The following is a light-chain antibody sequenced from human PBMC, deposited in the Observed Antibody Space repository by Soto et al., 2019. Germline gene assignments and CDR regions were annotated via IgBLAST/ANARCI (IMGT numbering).Light chain of an antibody. Sequence: EIVMTQSPVTLSVSPGERATLSCRASQSVGSNLAWYQQNPGQAPRLLIYGASTRATGIPARFSGSGSGTDFTLTISSLEPEDFAVYYCQQRSNWPWTFGQGTKVDIK. CDR1: QSVGSN. CDR3: QQRSNWPWT. V-gene: IGKV3-11*01. CDR2: GAS. J-gene: IGKJ1*01.